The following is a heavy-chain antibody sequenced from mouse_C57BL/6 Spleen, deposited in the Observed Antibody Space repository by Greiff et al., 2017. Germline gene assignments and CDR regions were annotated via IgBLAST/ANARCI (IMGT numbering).Heavy chain of an antibody. CDR2: ISSGGDYI. CDR1: GFTFSSYA. CDR3: TRESDYYGSSYPFAY. V-gene: IGHV5-9-1*02. J-gene: IGHJ3*01. Sequence: EVMLVESGEGLVKPGGSLKLSCAASGFTFSSYAMSWVRQTPEKRLEWVAYISSGGDYIYYADTVKGRFTISRDNARNTLYLQMRSLKSEDTAMYYCTRESDYYGSSYPFAYWGQGTLVTVSA. D-gene: IGHD1-1*01.